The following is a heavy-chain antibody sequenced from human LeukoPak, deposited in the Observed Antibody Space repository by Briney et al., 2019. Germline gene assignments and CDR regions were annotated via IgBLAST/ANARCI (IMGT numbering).Heavy chain of an antibody. D-gene: IGHD3-10*01. V-gene: IGHV1-69*01. J-gene: IGHJ6*02. CDR2: IIPIFGTA. Sequence: GASVKVSCKASGGTFSSYAISWVRQAPGQGLEWMGGIIPIFGTADYAQKFQGRVTITADESTSTAYMELSSLRSEDTAVYYCARYGYYYYGMDVWGQGTTVTVSS. CDR1: GGTFSSYA. CDR3: ARYGYYYYGMDV.